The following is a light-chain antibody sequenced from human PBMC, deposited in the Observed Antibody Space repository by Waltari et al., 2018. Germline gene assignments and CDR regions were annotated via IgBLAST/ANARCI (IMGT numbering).Light chain of an antibody. Sequence: EIVLTQSPGTLSLSPGERATLSCRTSQGISSTYLAWYQQKPGQAPRLLIYGASRRATGIPDRFSGSGSGTDFTLNISRLEPEDFAVYYCQQGGGPLRFTFGQGTKLEIK. V-gene: IGKV3-20*01. CDR3: QQGGGPLRFT. CDR1: QGISSTY. CDR2: GAS. J-gene: IGKJ2*01.